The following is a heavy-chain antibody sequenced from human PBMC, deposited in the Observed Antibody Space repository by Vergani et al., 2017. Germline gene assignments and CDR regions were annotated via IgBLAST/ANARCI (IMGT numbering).Heavy chain of an antibody. Sequence: VQLLESGGGLIQPGGSLRLYCATSGFSFNTYGAHWVRQAPGKGLEWVAFIGYDGRIKYNVDSVKGRFTISRDTSKKTLYLQMNSLRAEDTAVYYCARDPSLVPAATPFDYWGQGTLVTVSS. CDR3: ARDPSLVPAATPFDY. J-gene: IGHJ4*02. CDR2: IGYDGRIK. D-gene: IGHD2-2*01. V-gene: IGHV3-30*02. CDR1: GFSFNTYG.